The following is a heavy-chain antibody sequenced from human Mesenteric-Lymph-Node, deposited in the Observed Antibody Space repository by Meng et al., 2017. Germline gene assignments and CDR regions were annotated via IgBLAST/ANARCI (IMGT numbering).Heavy chain of an antibody. CDR1: GYSFTTYC. V-gene: IGHV1-3*01. J-gene: IGHJ4*02. Sequence: QVQLVQSGAEVKNPGASVKVSCKTSGYSFTTYCIHWVRQAPGQSLEWMGWVNAASGNTRYSQKFQDRVTINRDTSASSAYMEVSSLRSEDTAVYYCAKSSLHAGTLYFDSWGQGTLVTVSS. CDR3: AKSSLHAGTLYFDS. D-gene: IGHD2-21*02. CDR2: VNAASGNT.